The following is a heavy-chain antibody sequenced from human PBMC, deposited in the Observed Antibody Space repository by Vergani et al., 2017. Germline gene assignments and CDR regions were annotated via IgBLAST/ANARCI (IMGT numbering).Heavy chain of an antibody. V-gene: IGHV1-2*02. CDR3: AHSWNFGRRDWFDS. D-gene: IGHD1-26*01. Sequence: VPLVQSGAEVKKPGFSVKVSCQASESTFSDYNIHGARQAPGQGLQWMGWISPKTGDTDYLQRFQDRVTMTRDASTKTVYLKMTRLTSDDTAIYYCAHSWNFGRRDWFDSWGPGTLVTVSS. CDR2: ISPKTGDT. J-gene: IGHJ5*01. CDR1: ESTFSDYN.